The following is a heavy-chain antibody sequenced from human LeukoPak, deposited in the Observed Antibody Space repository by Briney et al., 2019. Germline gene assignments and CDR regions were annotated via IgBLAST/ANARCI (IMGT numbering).Heavy chain of an antibody. D-gene: IGHD2-2*01. Sequence: SETLSLTCAVSGVSFDDYYWSWIRQPPGKGLEWIGEINHSGSTNYNPSLKSRVTISVDTSKNQFSLKLSSVTAADTAVYYCARGHVPAANFDYWGQGTLVTVSS. V-gene: IGHV4-34*01. J-gene: IGHJ4*02. CDR2: INHSGST. CDR1: GVSFDDYY. CDR3: ARGHVPAANFDY.